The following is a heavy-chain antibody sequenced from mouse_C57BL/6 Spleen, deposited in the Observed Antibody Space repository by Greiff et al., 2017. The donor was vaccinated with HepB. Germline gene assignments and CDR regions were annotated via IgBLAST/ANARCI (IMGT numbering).Heavy chain of an antibody. V-gene: IGHV5-16*01. CDR2: INYDGSST. J-gene: IGHJ2*01. Sequence: EVNLVESEGGLVQPGSSMKLSCTASGFTFSDYYMAWVRQVPEKGLEWVANINYDGSSTYYLDSLKSRFIISRDNAKNILYLQMSSLKSEDTATYYCARAYFDYWGQGTTLTVSS. CDR3: ARAYFDY. CDR1: GFTFSDYY.